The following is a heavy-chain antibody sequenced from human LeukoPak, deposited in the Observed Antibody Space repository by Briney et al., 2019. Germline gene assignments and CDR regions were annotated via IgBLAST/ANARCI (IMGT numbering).Heavy chain of an antibody. J-gene: IGHJ5*02. CDR3: ARTTVAAQGAWFDP. D-gene: IGHD1-1*01. CDR2: IYYSGST. V-gene: IGHV4-59*01. Sequence: SETLSLTCTVCWVSISTYYWSCIRQPPGEGLEGIAYIYYSGSTNYNPSLKSRVTISIDTSKNQFSLRVTSVTAADTAVYSCARTTVAAQGAWFDPWGQGTLVTVSS. CDR1: WVSISTYY.